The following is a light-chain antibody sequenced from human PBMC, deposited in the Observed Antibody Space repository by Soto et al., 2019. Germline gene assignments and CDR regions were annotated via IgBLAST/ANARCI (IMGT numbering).Light chain of an antibody. J-gene: IGLJ3*02. CDR2: EVS. CDR1: SSDVGGYNY. Sequence: QSALTQPASVSGSPGQSITISCTGTSSDVGGYNYVSWYQHHPGKAPKLMIYEVSNRPSGVSNRFSGSKSGNTASLTISGVQAEDEDYYYCSSYTSSSPRVFGGGTKLTVL. V-gene: IGLV2-14*01. CDR3: SSYTSSSPRV.